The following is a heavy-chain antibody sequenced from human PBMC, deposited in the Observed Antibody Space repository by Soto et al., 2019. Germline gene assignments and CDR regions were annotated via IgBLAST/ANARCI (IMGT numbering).Heavy chain of an antibody. CDR1: GFTFSSAA. CDR2: IGARGETT. D-gene: IGHD6-13*01. V-gene: IGHV3-23*01. Sequence: EVQLLESGGGLVQPGGSLRLSCEASGFTFSSAAMSWVRQAPGKGLQWVSAIGARGETTYYADSVKGRFTISRDNSKNTLSLQMSSLRAEDTAVYYCAKGAGLYNSRTEYWGQGTLVTVSS. CDR3: AKGAGLYNSRTEY. J-gene: IGHJ4*02.